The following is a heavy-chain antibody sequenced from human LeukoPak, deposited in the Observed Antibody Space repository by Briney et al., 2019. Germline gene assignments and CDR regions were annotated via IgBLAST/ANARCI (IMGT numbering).Heavy chain of an antibody. J-gene: IGHJ3*02. CDR2: ISTYSDNT. CDR3: AVAPPLYYYGSGSYDAFDI. CDR1: GYTFSNYG. D-gene: IGHD3-10*01. Sequence: ASVKVSCKASGYTFSNYGINWVRQAPGQGLEWMGWISTYSDNTNYAQKLQGRVTMTTDTSTSTAYMELRSLRSDDTAVYYCAVAPPLYYYGSGSYDAFDIWGQGTMVTVSS. V-gene: IGHV1-18*01.